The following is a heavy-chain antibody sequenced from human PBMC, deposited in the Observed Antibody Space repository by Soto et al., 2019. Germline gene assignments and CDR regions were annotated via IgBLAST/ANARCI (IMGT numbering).Heavy chain of an antibody. CDR3: ARHADYYDSSGYLYYYYYYGMDV. V-gene: IGHV5-51*01. D-gene: IGHD3-22*01. CDR1: GYSFTSYW. CDR2: IYPGDSDT. Sequence: GESLKISSKGSGYSFTSYWIGWVRQMPGKGLEWMGIIYPGDSDTRYSPSFQGQVTISADKSISTAYLQWSSLKASDTAMYYCARHADYYDSSGYLYYYYYYGMDVWGQGTTVTVSS. J-gene: IGHJ6*02.